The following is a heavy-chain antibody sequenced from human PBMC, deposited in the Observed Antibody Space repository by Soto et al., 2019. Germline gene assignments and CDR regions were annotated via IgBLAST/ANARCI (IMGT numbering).Heavy chain of an antibody. CDR1: GFTFSSYS. CDR2: ISSSSSTI. V-gene: IGHV3-48*01. CDR3: ASSVATTLENINP. D-gene: IGHD5-12*01. Sequence: GGSLRLSCAASGFTFSSYSMNWVRQAPGKGLEWVSYISSSSSTIYYADSVKGRFTISRDNAKNSLYLQMNSLRAEDTAVYYCASSVATTLENINPWGQGTLVTVSS. J-gene: IGHJ5*02.